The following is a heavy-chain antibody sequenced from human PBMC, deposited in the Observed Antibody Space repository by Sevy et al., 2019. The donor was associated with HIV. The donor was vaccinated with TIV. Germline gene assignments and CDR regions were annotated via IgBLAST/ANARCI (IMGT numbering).Heavy chain of an antibody. CDR2: INWKTDNV. Sequence: GESLKISCAASGFTFDDYAMSWVRQAPGKGLEWLSAINWKTDNVGYADSVKGRFTISRDNAKRSLYLQMNSLRPEDTALYHCARNTYYLDSTGFGAFDIWGQGIMVTVSS. V-gene: IGHV3-20*01. J-gene: IGHJ3*02. CDR1: GFTFDDYA. CDR3: ARNTYYLDSTGFGAFDI. D-gene: IGHD3-22*01.